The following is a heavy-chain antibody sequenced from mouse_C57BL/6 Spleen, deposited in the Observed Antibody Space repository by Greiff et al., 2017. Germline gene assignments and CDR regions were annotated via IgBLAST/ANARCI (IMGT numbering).Heavy chain of an antibody. CDR1: GYTFTSYW. D-gene: IGHD3-2*02. V-gene: IGHV1-52*01. CDR3: ARRSSGYLYYFDY. Sequence: VKLQQPGAELVRPGSSVKLSCKASGYTFTSYWMHWVKQRPIQGLEWIGNIDPSDSETHYNQKFKDKATLTVDKSSSTAYMQLSSLTSEDSAVYYCARRSSGYLYYFDYWGQGTTLTVSS. CDR2: IDPSDSET. J-gene: IGHJ2*01.